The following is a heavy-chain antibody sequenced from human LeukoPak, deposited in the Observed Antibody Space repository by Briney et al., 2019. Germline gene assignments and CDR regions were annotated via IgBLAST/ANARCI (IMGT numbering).Heavy chain of an antibody. CDR3: ARADFWSGTYAFDI. Sequence: SETLSLTRMRSGGSISSGSYYWSWTRQPAGKGLECIGRIYTSGSTTYNPPLKSRVTISVDTSKNQFSLKLSSVTAADTAVYYCARADFWSGTYAFDIWGQGTMVTVSS. CDR1: GGSISSGSYY. D-gene: IGHD3-3*01. CDR2: IYTSGST. J-gene: IGHJ3*02. V-gene: IGHV4-61*02.